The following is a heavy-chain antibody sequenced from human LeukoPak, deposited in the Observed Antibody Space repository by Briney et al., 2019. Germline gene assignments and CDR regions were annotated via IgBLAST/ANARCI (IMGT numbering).Heavy chain of an antibody. J-gene: IGHJ4*02. V-gene: IGHV3-74*01. Sequence: GGSLRLSCAASGFTFSSYWMHWVRQAPGKGLVWVSRINSDGSSTSYADSVKGRFTISRDNAKNTLYLQMNSLRAEDTAVYYCARAVDFWSGYSFDYWGQGTLVSVSS. CDR1: GFTFSSYW. CDR3: ARAVDFWSGYSFDY. CDR2: INSDGSST. D-gene: IGHD3-3*01.